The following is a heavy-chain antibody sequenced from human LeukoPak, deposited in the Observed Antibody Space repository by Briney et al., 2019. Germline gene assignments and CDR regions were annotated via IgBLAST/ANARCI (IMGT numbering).Heavy chain of an antibody. D-gene: IGHD3-22*01. CDR3: ARDGDYYDSSGYYYPNWFDP. CDR1: GGSISSYY. V-gene: IGHV4-59*01. CDR2: IYYSGST. J-gene: IGHJ5*02. Sequence: SETLSLTCTVSGGSISSYYWSWIRQPPGKGLEWIGYIYYSGSTNYNPSLKSRVTISVDTSKNQFSLKPSSVTAADTAVYYCARDGDYYDSSGYYYPNWFDPWGQGTLVTVSS.